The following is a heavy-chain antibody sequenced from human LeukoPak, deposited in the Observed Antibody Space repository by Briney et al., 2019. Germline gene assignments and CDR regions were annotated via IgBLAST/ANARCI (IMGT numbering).Heavy chain of an antibody. V-gene: IGHV4-59*08. D-gene: IGHD3-22*01. CDR2: VYYTGST. J-gene: IGHJ4*02. CDR3: ARHHYDSSAFDY. CDR1: GGSIISDY. Sequence: SETLSLTCVVSGGSIISDYWSWIRQPPGKGLEWIGYVYYTGSTKYNPSLKSRVAISVDTSERQFSLKVNTVTAADTAVYYCARHHYDSSAFDYWGQGILVTVSS.